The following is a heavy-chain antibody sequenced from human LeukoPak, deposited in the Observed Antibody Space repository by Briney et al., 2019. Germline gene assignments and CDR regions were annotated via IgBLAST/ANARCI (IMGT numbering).Heavy chain of an antibody. CDR3: ATDFYYDSSGYSL. CDR2: INPNSGGT. Sequence: ASVKVSCKASGYTFTGYYMHWVRQAPGQGLEWMGWINPNSGGTNYAQKFQGRVTMTRDTSISTAYMELSRLRSDDTAVYYCATDFYYDSSGYSLWGQGTLVTVSS. V-gene: IGHV1-2*02. J-gene: IGHJ4*02. CDR1: GYTFTGYY. D-gene: IGHD3-22*01.